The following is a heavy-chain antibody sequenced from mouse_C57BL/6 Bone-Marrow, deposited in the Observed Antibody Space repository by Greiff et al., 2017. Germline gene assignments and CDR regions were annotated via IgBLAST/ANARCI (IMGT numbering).Heavy chain of an antibody. Sequence: VQLQQSGAELVKPGASVKISCKASGYAFSSYWMTWVKQRPGKGLEWIGQIYPGDGDTNYNGKFKGKATLTADKSSSTAYMQLSSLTSEDSAVYFCARRGDPYYAMDYWGQGTSVTVSS. J-gene: IGHJ4*01. V-gene: IGHV1-80*01. CDR3: ARRGDPYYAMDY. CDR2: IYPGDGDT. CDR1: GYAFSSYW.